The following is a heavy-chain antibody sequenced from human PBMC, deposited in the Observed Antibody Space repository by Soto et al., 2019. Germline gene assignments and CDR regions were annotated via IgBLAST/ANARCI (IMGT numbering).Heavy chain of an antibody. CDR1: GYTFNNYA. CDR3: ARDLLHYDILTGYYREDDAFDI. V-gene: IGHV1-3*01. CDR2: INAGNGNT. Sequence: WASVKVSCKASGYTFNNYALHWVRQAPGQRLEWVGWINAGNGNTKYSQKFQGRVTITRDTSASTAYMELSSLRSEDTAVYYCARDLLHYDILTGYYREDDAFDIWGQGTMVTVSS. J-gene: IGHJ3*02. D-gene: IGHD3-9*01.